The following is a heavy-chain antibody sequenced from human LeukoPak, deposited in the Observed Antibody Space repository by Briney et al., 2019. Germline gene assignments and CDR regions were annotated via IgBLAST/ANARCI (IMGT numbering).Heavy chain of an antibody. J-gene: IGHJ5*02. Sequence: GGSLRLSCAASGFTFSRYGMSWVRQAPGKGLEWVSAISGSGGSTYYADSVKGRFTISRDNSKNTLYLQMNSLRAEDTAVYYCAKDRVRGVVPNWFDPWGQGTLVTVSS. V-gene: IGHV3-23*01. CDR1: GFTFSRYG. CDR3: AKDRVRGVVPNWFDP. D-gene: IGHD3-3*01. CDR2: ISGSGGST.